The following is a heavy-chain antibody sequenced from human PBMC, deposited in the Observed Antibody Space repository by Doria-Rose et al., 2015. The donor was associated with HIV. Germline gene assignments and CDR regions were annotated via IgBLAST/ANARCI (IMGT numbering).Heavy chain of an antibody. CDR1: GVSLSSPGMG. Sequence: VTLKESGPVLVKPTETLTLTCTVSGVSLSSPGMGVSWIRQPPGKALEWLANIFSDDESSYKPALKSRLTISRCTSKSQVVLTMTDMDPVDTATYYCARIKSSRWYHKYYFDFWGQGTLVIVS. CDR3: ARIKSSRWYHKYYFDF. V-gene: IGHV2-26*01. D-gene: IGHD6-13*01. CDR2: IFSDDES. J-gene: IGHJ4*02.